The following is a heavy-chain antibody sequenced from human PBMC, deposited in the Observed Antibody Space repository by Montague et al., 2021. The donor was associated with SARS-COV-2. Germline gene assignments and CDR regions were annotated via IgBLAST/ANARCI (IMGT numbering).Heavy chain of an antibody. D-gene: IGHD5-24*01. V-gene: IGHV6-1*01. CDR1: GDSVSSNNAA. CDR2: TYYRSKWYN. Sequence: CAISGDSVSSNNAAWNWIRQSPSRGLEWLGRTYYRSKWYNDYAVSVKSRITIDADTSKNHFFLQLKSMTPEDTAVYYCLQGYYFDSWGQGTLVTVSS. CDR3: LQGYYFDS. J-gene: IGHJ4*02.